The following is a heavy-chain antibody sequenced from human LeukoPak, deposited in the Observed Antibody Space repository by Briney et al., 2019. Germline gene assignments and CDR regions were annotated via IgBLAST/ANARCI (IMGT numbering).Heavy chain of an antibody. Sequence: PSETLSLTCSVSGGSISSSGYYWGWIRQPPGKGLEWIASIYYSGSTYYNPSLESRVTIAMDMSRNQVSLRLSTVTAADTAVYYCARDQWPYGSGSYATWGQGTLVIVSS. CDR3: ARDQWPYGSGSYAT. CDR1: GGSISSSGYY. J-gene: IGHJ5*02. V-gene: IGHV4-39*07. D-gene: IGHD3-10*01. CDR2: IYYSGST.